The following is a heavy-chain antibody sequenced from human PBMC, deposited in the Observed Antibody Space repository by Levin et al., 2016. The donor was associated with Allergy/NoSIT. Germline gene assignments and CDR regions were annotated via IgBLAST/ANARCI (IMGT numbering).Heavy chain of an antibody. CDR3: ARGRHIYYDILTGYYGGPYDY. CDR2: IKHSGST. D-gene: IGHD3-9*01. V-gene: IGHV4-34*01. CDR1: GGSFSGYY. Sequence: SETLSLTCSVYGGSFSGYYWSWIRQPPGKGLEWIGEIKHSGSTNNNPSLKSRVTVSVDTSKNQFSLRLSSVTAADTAVYYCARGRHIYYDILTGYYGGPYDYWAQGTVVTVSS. J-gene: IGHJ4*02.